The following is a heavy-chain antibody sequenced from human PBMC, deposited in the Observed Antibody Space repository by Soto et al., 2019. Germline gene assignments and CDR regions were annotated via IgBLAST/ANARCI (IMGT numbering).Heavy chain of an antibody. CDR1: GYPFTSYG. CDR3: ARLTWELDTRSPLDY. J-gene: IGHJ4*02. Sequence: RASVKVSCKASGYPFTSYGISWVRQAPGQGLEWMGWISANNENTNYAQYLQGRVTMTTDASTSTAYMELRSLTSDDTAVYYCARLTWELDTRSPLDYWGQGTLVTVSS. V-gene: IGHV1-18*04. D-gene: IGHD1-7*01. CDR2: ISANNENT.